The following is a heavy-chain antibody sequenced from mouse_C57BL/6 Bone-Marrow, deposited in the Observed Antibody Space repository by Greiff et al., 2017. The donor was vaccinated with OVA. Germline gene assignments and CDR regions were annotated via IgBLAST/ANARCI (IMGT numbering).Heavy chain of an antibody. D-gene: IGHD4-1*01. J-gene: IGHJ2*01. CDR3: ASWGYYFDY. Sequence: QVQLQQPGAELVKPGASVKLSCTASGFTFTSYWMHWVKQRPGQGLEWIGMIHPYSGCTNYHEKFKSKATLTVDKSSITAYMQLSSLTAEDSAVYYCASWGYYFDYWGQGTTLTVSS. V-gene: IGHV1-64*01. CDR1: GFTFTSYW. CDR2: IHPYSGCT.